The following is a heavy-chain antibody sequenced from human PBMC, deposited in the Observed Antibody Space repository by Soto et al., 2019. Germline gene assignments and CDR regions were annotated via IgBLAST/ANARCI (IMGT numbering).Heavy chain of an antibody. D-gene: IGHD6-13*01. CDR3: ARGRGYSISWYRASYYYGMDV. J-gene: IGHJ6*02. V-gene: IGHV4-34*01. CDR2: INHSGST. CDR1: GGSFSGYY. Sequence: SSETLSLSCAVYGGSFSGYYWSWIRQPPGKGLEWIGEINHSGSTNYNPSLKSRVTISVDTSKNQFSLKLSSVTAADTAVYYCARGRGYSISWYRASYYYGMDVWGQRTTVTVSS.